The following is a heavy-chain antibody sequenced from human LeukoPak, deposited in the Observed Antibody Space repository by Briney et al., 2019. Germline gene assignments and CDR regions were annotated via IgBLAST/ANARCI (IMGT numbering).Heavy chain of an antibody. CDR3: AKHYDFWSGYNWFDP. J-gene: IGHJ5*02. V-gene: IGHV3-21*01. Sequence: GGSLRLSCAASGFTFSSYSMNWVRQAPGKGLEWVSSISSSSSYIYYADSVKGRFTISRDNAKNSLYLQMNSLRAEDTAVYYCAKHYDFWSGYNWFDPWGQGTLVTVSS. CDR1: GFTFSSYS. D-gene: IGHD3-3*01. CDR2: ISSSSSYI.